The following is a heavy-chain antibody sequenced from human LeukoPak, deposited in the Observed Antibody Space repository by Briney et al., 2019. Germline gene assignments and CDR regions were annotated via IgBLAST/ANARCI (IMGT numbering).Heavy chain of an antibody. CDR2: ISSSGSTI. V-gene: IGHV3-11*01. D-gene: IGHD3-10*01. Sequence: GGSLRLSCAASGFTFSDYFMSWIRQAPGKGLEWVSYISSSGSTIYYADSVKGRFTISRDNSKNTLYLQMNSLRAEDTAVYYCARVGPITMVRGVRNFKFDYWGQGTLVTVSS. CDR3: ARVGPITMVRGVRNFKFDY. J-gene: IGHJ4*02. CDR1: GFTFSDYF.